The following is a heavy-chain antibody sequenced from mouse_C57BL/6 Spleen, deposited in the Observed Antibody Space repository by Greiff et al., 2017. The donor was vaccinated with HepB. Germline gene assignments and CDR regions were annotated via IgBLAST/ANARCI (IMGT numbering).Heavy chain of an antibody. D-gene: IGHD1-1*01. Sequence: QVQLQQPGAELVKPGASVKLSCKASGYTFTSYWMHWVKQRPGQGLEWIGMIHPNSGSTNYNEKFKSKATLTVDKSSSTAYMQLSSLTSEDSAVYYCATLYYDSSYNFDYWGQGTTLTVSS. CDR2: IHPNSGST. CDR3: ATLYYDSSYNFDY. V-gene: IGHV1-64*01. J-gene: IGHJ2*01. CDR1: GYTFTSYW.